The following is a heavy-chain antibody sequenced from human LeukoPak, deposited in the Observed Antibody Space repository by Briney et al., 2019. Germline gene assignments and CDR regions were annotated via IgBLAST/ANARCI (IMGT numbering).Heavy chain of an antibody. CDR3: ARGRTTGTVRGMDV. Sequence: SETLSLTCTVSGGSISSYYWSWIRQPPGKGLEWIGYIYYSGSTNYNPSLKSRVTILVDTSKNQFSLKLSSVTAADTAVYYCARGRTTGTVRGMDVWGQGTTVTVSS. CDR2: IYYSGST. D-gene: IGHD1-1*01. J-gene: IGHJ6*02. CDR1: GGSISSYY. V-gene: IGHV4-59*01.